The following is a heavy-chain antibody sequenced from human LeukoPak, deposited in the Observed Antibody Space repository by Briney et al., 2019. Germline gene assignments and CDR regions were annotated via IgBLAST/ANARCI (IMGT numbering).Heavy chain of an antibody. Sequence: SVKVSCKASGGTFSSYAISWVRQAPGQGLEWMGGIIPIFGTANYAQKFQGRVTITTDESTSTAYMELSSLRSEDTAVYYCASRRGYSYGYVGYYYYHYMDVWGKGTTVTVSS. CDR2: IIPIFGTA. J-gene: IGHJ6*03. V-gene: IGHV1-69*05. CDR3: ASRRGYSYGYVGYYYYHYMDV. D-gene: IGHD5-18*01. CDR1: GGTFSSYA.